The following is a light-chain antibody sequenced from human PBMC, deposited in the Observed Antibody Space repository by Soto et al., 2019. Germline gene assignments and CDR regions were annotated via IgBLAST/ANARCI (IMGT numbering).Light chain of an antibody. CDR1: QSISSY. V-gene: IGKV1-39*01. CDR2: AAS. CDR3: QQSYSTPRT. J-gene: IGKJ1*01. Sequence: DIQMTQSPSSLSASVGDRVTIACRASQSISSYLNWYQQKPGKAPKVLSYAASSLESGVPSRFSGGGSGTDFTLTISSLQPEDFATYYCQQSYSTPRTFGQGTKVEIK.